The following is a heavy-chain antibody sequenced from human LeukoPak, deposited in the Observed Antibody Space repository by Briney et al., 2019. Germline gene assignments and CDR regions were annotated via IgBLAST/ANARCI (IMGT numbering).Heavy chain of an antibody. J-gene: IGHJ6*02. Sequence: PSETLSLTCTVSGGSISSYYWSWIRQPAGKGLEWIGRIYTSGSTNYNPSLKSRVTMSVDTSKNQFSLKLSSVIAADTAVYYCASSPAYYYYGMDVWGQGTTVTVSS. CDR2: IYTSGST. D-gene: IGHD2-2*01. CDR3: ASSPAYYYYGMDV. CDR1: GGSISSYY. V-gene: IGHV4-4*07.